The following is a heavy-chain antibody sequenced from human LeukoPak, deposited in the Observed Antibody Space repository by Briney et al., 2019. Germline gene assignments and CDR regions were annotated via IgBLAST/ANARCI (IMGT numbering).Heavy chain of an antibody. CDR1: GRSISSYY. Sequence: SETLSLTCTVSGRSISSYYWSWIRQPPGKGLEWIGYIYYSGSTNYNPSLKSRVTISVDTSKNQFSLKLSSVTAADTAVYYCATGYSSSWGLDYWGQGTLVTVS. D-gene: IGHD6-13*01. CDR3: ATGYSSSWGLDY. CDR2: IYYSGST. J-gene: IGHJ4*02. V-gene: IGHV4-59*01.